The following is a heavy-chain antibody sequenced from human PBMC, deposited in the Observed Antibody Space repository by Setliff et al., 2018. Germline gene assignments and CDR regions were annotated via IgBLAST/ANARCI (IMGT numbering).Heavy chain of an antibody. D-gene: IGHD1-1*01. CDR2: INPDSGET. CDR3: ARQLIGVTDGTFDP. CDR1: GYTFTDYF. V-gene: IGHV1-2*07. J-gene: IGHJ5*02. Sequence: ASVKVSCKASGYTFTDYFLHWLRQAPGQGLEWMGWINPDSGETVYAHKFQGKIIMTRDTSVSTAYVDVMSDDTAVYYCARQLIGVTDGTFDPWGQGTLGHRLL.